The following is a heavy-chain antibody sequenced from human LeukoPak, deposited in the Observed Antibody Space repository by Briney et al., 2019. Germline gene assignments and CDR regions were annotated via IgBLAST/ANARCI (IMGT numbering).Heavy chain of an antibody. CDR2: ISRSGEST. D-gene: IGHD3-16*01. Sequence: GGSLRLSCAASGFSFTDYSMNWVRQAPGKGLEWVSSISRSGESTFYADSVRGRFTISRDNSKNTVSLQMESLRAEDTALYYCAKDYAVGSIDYWGQGTLVTVSS. CDR1: GFSFTDYS. J-gene: IGHJ4*02. CDR3: AKDYAVGSIDY. V-gene: IGHV3-23*01.